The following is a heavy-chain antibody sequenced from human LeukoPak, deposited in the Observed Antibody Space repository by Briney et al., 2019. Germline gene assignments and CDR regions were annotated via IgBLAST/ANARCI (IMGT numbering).Heavy chain of an antibody. V-gene: IGHV4-39*01. Sequence: PSETLSLTCTVSGGSLSSSSYYWGWIRQPPGKGLEWIGTIYYSGPTYYNPSLKSRVTISVATSKNQFSLNLSSVTAADTAVYYCARLPSVREGRHQLVYRSYYYYMDVWGKGTTVTVSS. CDR3: ARLPSVREGRHQLVYRSYYYYMDV. J-gene: IGHJ6*03. D-gene: IGHD2-2*02. CDR2: IYYSGPT. CDR1: GGSLSSSSYY.